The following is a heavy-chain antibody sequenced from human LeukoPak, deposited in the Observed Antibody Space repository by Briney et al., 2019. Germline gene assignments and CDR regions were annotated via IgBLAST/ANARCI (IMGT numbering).Heavy chain of an antibody. D-gene: IGHD5-12*01. CDR1: GGSISSGGYS. V-gene: IGHV4-31*03. J-gene: IGHJ4*02. CDR2: AHYSGST. CDR3: ARVTVATIAFDY. Sequence: TLSLTCTVSGGSISSGGYSWSWIRQHPGKGLEWIGYAHYSGSTYYNPSLTSRISISVDTSENQFSLRLSSVTAADTAVYYCARVTVATIAFDYWGQGTPVTVSS.